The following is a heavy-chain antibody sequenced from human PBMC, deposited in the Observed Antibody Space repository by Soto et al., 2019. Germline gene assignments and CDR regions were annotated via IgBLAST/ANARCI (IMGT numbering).Heavy chain of an antibody. CDR3: ARDVEITIFGVVTDYGMDV. Sequence: QVQLVQSGAEVKKPGASVKVSCKASGYTFTSYGISWVRQAPGQGLEWMGWISAYNGNTNYAQKLQGRVTMTTDTSTSTAYMELRSLRSDDTAVYYCARDVEITIFGVVTDYGMDVWGQGTTVTVSS. CDR2: ISAYNGNT. J-gene: IGHJ6*02. D-gene: IGHD3-3*01. V-gene: IGHV1-18*01. CDR1: GYTFTSYG.